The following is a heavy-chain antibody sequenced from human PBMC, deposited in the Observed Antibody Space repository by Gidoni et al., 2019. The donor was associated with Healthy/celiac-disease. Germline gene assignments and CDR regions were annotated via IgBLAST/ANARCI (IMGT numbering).Heavy chain of an antibody. CDR2: ISWNSGSI. CDR3: AKDRNPLSAEYFQH. V-gene: IGHV3-9*01. Sequence: EVQLVESGGGLVQPGRSLRLSCAASGFTFDDYAMHWVRQAPGKGLEWVSGISWNSGSIGYADSVKGRFTISRDNAKNSLYLQMNSLRAEDTALYYCAKDRNPLSAEYFQHWGQGTLVTVSS. J-gene: IGHJ1*01. CDR1: GFTFDDYA.